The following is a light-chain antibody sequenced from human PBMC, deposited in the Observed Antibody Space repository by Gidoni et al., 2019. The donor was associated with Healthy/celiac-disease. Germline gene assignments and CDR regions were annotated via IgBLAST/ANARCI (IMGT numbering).Light chain of an antibody. CDR1: NLGDKY. V-gene: IGLV3-1*01. Sequence: SSELTQPPSVSVSPGQTASITCPGDNLGDKYACWYQQKPGHSPVLVIYQDSKRPSGIPERFSGSNSGNTATLTISGTQAMDEADYYCQAWDSSTGVVFGGGTKLTVL. CDR2: QDS. J-gene: IGLJ2*01. CDR3: QAWDSSTGVV.